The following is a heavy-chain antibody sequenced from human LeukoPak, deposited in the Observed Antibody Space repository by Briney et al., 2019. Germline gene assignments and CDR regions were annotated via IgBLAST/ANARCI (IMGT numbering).Heavy chain of an antibody. CDR2: IRYDGSNK. CDR3: AKLDRAQNIYYMDV. Sequence: GGSLRLSCAASGFTFSSYGMHWVRQAPGKGLEWVAFIRYDGSNKYYADSVKGRFTISRDNSKNTLYLQMNSLRAEDTAVYYCAKLDRAQNIYYMDVWGKGTTVTISS. CDR1: GFTFSSYG. V-gene: IGHV3-30*02. J-gene: IGHJ6*03. D-gene: IGHD3-22*01.